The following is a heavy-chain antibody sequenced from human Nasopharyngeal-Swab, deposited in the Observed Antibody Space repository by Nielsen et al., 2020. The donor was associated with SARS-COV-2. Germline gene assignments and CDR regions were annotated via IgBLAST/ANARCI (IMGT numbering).Heavy chain of an antibody. V-gene: IGHV4-34*01. D-gene: IGHD1-1*01. J-gene: IGHJ6*02. CDR3: ARGRRERAPRYYYYGMDV. Sequence: SETLSLTCAVYGGAFSGFYWIWIRQSPGEGLEWIGEINPSGSTDYNPSLKSRVSMSVDTSKNQVFLNLRSVTAADTAVYYCARGRRERAPRYYYYGMDVWGQGTTVTVS. CDR1: GGAFSGFY. CDR2: INPSGST.